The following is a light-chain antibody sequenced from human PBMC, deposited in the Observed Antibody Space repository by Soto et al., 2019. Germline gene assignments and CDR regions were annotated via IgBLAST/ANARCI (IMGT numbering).Light chain of an antibody. CDR3: SSFTSSVTYV. J-gene: IGLJ1*01. CDR1: SSDVGGHNS. V-gene: IGLV2-14*01. CDR2: DVS. Sequence: QSVLTHPASVSGSPGQSITISCTGTSSDVGGHNSVSWYRQDPGKAPKLMIYDVSNRPSGVSDRFSGSKSGNTASLTISVLQIEYEAYYYCSSFTSSVTYVFGTGTKVTVL.